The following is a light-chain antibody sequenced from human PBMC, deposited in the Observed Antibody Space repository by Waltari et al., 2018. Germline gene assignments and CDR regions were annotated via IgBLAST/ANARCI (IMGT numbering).Light chain of an antibody. V-gene: IGLV2-23*02. CDR3: CSYAGSSTFYV. Sequence: QSALTQPASVSGSPGQSLTISCTGTSSDVGIYNLVSWYQQHPGKAPKLMIYEVSKRPSGVSNRFSGSKSGNTASLTISGLQAEDEADYYCCSYAGSSTFYVFGTGTKVTVL. J-gene: IGLJ1*01. CDR2: EVS. CDR1: SSDVGIYNL.